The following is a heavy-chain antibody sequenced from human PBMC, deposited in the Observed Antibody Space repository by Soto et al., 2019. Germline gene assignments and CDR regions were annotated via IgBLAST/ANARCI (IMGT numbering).Heavy chain of an antibody. CDR1: GFTLTTYT. D-gene: IGHD3-10*01. Sequence: EVQLVESGGGLVKPGGSLRLSCEASGFTLTTYTMNWVRQASGKGLEWVSSITSSSGHIYYADSVKGRFTISGDNARNSLYLQMNSLRAEDTAVYYCVRERGLSSFYGMDVWGQGTTVTVSS. V-gene: IGHV3-21*02. CDR3: VRERGLSSFYGMDV. J-gene: IGHJ6*02. CDR2: ITSSSGHI.